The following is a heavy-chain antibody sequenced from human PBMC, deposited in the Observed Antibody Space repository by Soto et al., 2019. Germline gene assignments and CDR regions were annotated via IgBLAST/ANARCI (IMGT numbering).Heavy chain of an antibody. D-gene: IGHD5-18*01. J-gene: IGHJ6*02. CDR3: ARDLGYSYEDGYYYGMDV. V-gene: IGHV4-31*03. CDR2: INDSGST. Sequence: KTSETLSLTCTVSGGSIRSAGHYWSWIRQHPGKGLEWIGYINDSGSTFYNPSLRSRLNISVDTSENQFSLRLTSVTAADTAVYFCARDLGYSYEDGYYYGMDVWGQGTTVTVSS. CDR1: GGSIRSAGHY.